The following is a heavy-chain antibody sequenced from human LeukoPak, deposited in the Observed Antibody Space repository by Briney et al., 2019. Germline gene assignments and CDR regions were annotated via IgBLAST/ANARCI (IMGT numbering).Heavy chain of an antibody. Sequence: GGSLRLSCATSGFTFNNYNMNWVRQAPGRALEWVSSITSSGTYIFYADSVKGRFTISRDNAKNTLYLQMNSLRAEDTAVYYCARDGSRMTTVNHNWFDPWGQGTLVTVSS. V-gene: IGHV3-21*01. CDR3: ARDGSRMTTVNHNWFDP. CDR2: ITSSGTYI. CDR1: GFTFNNYN. D-gene: IGHD4-17*01. J-gene: IGHJ5*02.